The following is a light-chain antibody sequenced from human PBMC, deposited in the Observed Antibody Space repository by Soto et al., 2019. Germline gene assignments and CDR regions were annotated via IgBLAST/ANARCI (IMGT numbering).Light chain of an antibody. Sequence: DIQMTQSPSSLSASAGDRVTLTCRASQGISSYLAWYQQKPGKVPKLLIYAASTLQSGVPSRFGGSGAGTDFPITISSLQPEYVATYYCQKYNRAPPAFGQGTKVEIK. CDR1: QGISSY. J-gene: IGKJ1*01. V-gene: IGKV1-27*01. CDR2: AAS. CDR3: QKYNRAPPA.